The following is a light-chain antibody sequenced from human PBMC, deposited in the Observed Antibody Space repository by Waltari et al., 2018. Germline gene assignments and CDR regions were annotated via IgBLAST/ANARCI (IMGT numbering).Light chain of an antibody. CDR1: QNISRW. V-gene: IGKV1-5*01. Sequence: DIHMTQSPSTLSASVGDTATITCRASQNISRWLAWYQQRPGKAPKLLISDASFLQSGVPSRFSGSGSVTAFTLTISSLQPDDFAIYYCQQYSGYPFTFGPGTKVEIK. CDR2: DAS. CDR3: QQYSGYPFT. J-gene: IGKJ3*01.